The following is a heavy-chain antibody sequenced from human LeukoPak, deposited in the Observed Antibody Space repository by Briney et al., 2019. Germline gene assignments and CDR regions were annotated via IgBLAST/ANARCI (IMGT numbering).Heavy chain of an antibody. CDR2: ISSSSSYI. CDR1: GFTISSYA. J-gene: IGHJ4*02. CDR3: ARDPIDY. Sequence: GGSLRLSCAVSGFTISSYAMHWVRQAPGKGLDWVSSISSSSSYIYYADSVKGRFTISRDNAKNSLYLQMNSLRAEDTAVYYCARDPIDYWGQGTLVTVSS. V-gene: IGHV3-21*01.